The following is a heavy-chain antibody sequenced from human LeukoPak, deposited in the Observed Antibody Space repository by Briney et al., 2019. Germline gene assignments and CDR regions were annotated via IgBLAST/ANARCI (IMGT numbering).Heavy chain of an antibody. CDR3: ARDSGYCSSTGCYVHYFDY. V-gene: IGHV3-23*01. CDR1: GFTFSNYA. CDR2: ISGSSGST. Sequence: GSLRLSCAASGFTFSNYAMSWVRQAPGKGLEWVSTISGSSGSTYYADSVKGRFTISRDNSKNTLYLQMNSLRAEDTAVYYCARDSGYCSSTGCYVHYFDYWGQGTLVTVSS. J-gene: IGHJ4*02. D-gene: IGHD2-2*01.